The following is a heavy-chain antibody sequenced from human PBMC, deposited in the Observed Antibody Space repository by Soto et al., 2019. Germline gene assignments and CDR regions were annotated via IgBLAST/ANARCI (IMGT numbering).Heavy chain of an antibody. Sequence: GGSLRLSCAASGFTFSSYAMSWVRQAPGKGLEWVSAIGGRGGSTYYADSVKGRFTISRDNSKNPLYLQMNSLRAEDTAVYYCAKPRATIPDYVDDFDYWGQGTLVTVSS. D-gene: IGHD4-17*01. CDR2: IGGRGGST. CDR3: AKPRATIPDYVDDFDY. CDR1: GFTFSSYA. J-gene: IGHJ4*02. V-gene: IGHV3-23*01.